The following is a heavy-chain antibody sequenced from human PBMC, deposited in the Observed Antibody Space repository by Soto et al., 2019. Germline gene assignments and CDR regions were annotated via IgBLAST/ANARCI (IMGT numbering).Heavy chain of an antibody. CDR2: IIPSYGTT. D-gene: IGHD3-10*01. Sequence: QVQLVQSGAEVKKPGSSVRVSCKASGSTFTDFAFSWVRQAPGQGFEWLGGIIPSYGTTNYAQKYQGDVTITADISTSTVYLELTSLTSEDTAVYYCAREEVAACRGQSCYAYNSGRGHFYFYGMDFWGQGTSVTVS. CDR1: GSTFTDFA. CDR3: AREEVAACRGQSCYAYNSGRGHFYFYGMDF. J-gene: IGHJ6*02. V-gene: IGHV1-69*06.